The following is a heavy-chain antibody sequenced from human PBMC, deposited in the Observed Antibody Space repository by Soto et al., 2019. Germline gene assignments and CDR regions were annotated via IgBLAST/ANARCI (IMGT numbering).Heavy chain of an antibody. Sequence: SETLSLTCTVSGGSISSYYWSWIRQPPGKGLEWIGYIYYSGSTNYNPSLKSRVTISVDTSKNQFSLKLSSVTAADTAVYYCARDFADAFDIWGQGTMVPVSS. CDR2: IYYSGST. J-gene: IGHJ3*02. CDR3: ARDFADAFDI. CDR1: GGSISSYY. V-gene: IGHV4-59*01. D-gene: IGHD3-3*01.